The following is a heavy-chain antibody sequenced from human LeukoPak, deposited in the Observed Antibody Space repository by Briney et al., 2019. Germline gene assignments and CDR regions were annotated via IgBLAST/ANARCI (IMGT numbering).Heavy chain of an antibody. J-gene: IGHJ5*02. CDR3: ARRTAVAGGWFDP. V-gene: IGHV4-34*01. CDR2: INHSGST. CDR1: GGSFSGYY. Sequence: SETLSLTCAVYGGSFSGYYWSWIRQPPGKGLEWIGEINHSGSTNYNPSLKSRVTISVDTSKNQFSLKLSSVTAADTAVYYCARRTAVAGGWFDPWGQGTLVTVSS. D-gene: IGHD6-19*01.